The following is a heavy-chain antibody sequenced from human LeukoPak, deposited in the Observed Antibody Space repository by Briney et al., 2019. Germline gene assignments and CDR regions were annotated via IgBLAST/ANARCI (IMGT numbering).Heavy chain of an antibody. CDR3: VREYYYNSSGYRALRY. V-gene: IGHV3-7*01. J-gene: IGHJ4*02. CDR1: GFTFSNFW. CDR2: IKEGGSED. D-gene: IGHD3-22*01. Sequence: PGGSLRLSCAASGFTFSNFWMSWVRQAPGKGLEWVANIKEGGSEDHFVDSVKGRFTISRDNAKNSLYLQMSSLRAEDTAVYYCVREYYYNSSGYRALRYWGQGALVTVSS.